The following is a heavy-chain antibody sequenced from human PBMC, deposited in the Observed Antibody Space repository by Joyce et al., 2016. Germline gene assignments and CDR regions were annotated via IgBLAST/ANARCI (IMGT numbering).Heavy chain of an antibody. CDR1: GGSISSRSNF. CDR2: IYYNGST. CDR3: AREGGPTVTTTNFDY. J-gene: IGHJ4*02. Sequence: QLQLQESGPGLVKPSETLSLTCTVSGGSISSRSNFWGWIRQPPGKGLEWIGSIYYNGSTYYHPSLRSRVIISLDTSKSQFSLRLSSVTAADTAVYYCAREGGPTVTTTNFDYWGQGILVTVSS. V-gene: IGHV4-39*07. D-gene: IGHD4-11*01.